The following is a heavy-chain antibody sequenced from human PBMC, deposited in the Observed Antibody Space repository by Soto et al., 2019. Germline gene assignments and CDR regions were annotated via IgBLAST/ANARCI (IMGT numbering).Heavy chain of an antibody. V-gene: IGHV3-30*03. D-gene: IGHD4-17*01. J-gene: IGHJ3*02. Sequence: GGSLRLSCAASGFTFSSYGMHWVRQAPGKGLEWVAVISYDGSNKYYADSVKGRFTISRDNSKNTLYLQMNSLRAEDTAVYYCASVTTVTGVGNAFDIWGQGTMVTVSS. CDR1: GFTFSSYG. CDR2: ISYDGSNK. CDR3: ASVTTVTGVGNAFDI.